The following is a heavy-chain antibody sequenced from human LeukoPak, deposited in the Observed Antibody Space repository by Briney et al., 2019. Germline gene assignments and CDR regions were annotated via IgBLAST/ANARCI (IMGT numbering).Heavy chain of an antibody. CDR2: ISYDGSNK. J-gene: IGHJ4*02. Sequence: GGSLRLSCAASGFTFSSYGMHRVRQAPGKGLEWVAVISYDGSNKYYADSVKGRFTISRDNSKNTLYLQMNSLSAEDTAVYYCAKEKVFGGFGELFFDYWGQGTLVTVSS. CDR3: AKEKVFGGFGELFFDY. V-gene: IGHV3-30*18. CDR1: GFTFSSYG. D-gene: IGHD3-10*01.